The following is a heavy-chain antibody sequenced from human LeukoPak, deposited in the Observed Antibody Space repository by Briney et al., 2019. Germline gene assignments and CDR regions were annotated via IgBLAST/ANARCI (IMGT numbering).Heavy chain of an antibody. J-gene: IGHJ4*02. Sequence: PGGSLRLSCAAPGFTFSSYGMHWVRQAPGKGLEWVAVISYDGSNKYYADSVKGRFTISRDNSKNTLYLQMNSLRAEDTAVYYCAREWELIHWGQGTLVTVSS. D-gene: IGHD1-26*01. CDR2: ISYDGSNK. V-gene: IGHV3-30*03. CDR3: AREWELIH. CDR1: GFTFSSYG.